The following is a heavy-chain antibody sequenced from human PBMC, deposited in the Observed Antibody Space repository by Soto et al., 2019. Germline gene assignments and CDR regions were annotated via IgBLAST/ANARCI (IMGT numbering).Heavy chain of an antibody. CDR3: AKDKDPYDYIWGRTSY. V-gene: IGHV3-23*01. Sequence: GGSLRLSCAASGFTFSSYAMSWVRQAPGKGLEWVSAISGSGASTYYADSVKGRFTISRDNSKNTLYLQMNSLRAEDTAVYYCAKDKDPYDYIWGRTSYWGQGTLVTVSS. CDR1: GFTFSSYA. J-gene: IGHJ4*02. D-gene: IGHD3-16*01. CDR2: ISGSGAST.